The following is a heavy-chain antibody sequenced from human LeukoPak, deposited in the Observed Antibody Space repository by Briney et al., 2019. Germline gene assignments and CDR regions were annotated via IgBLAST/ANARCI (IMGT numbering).Heavy chain of an antibody. D-gene: IGHD3-3*01. CDR3: ARLPYDFWSGYSPSG. CDR1: GFTFSSYE. J-gene: IGHJ4*02. Sequence: PGGSLRLSCAAFGFTFSSYEMNWVRQAPGKGLEWVSYISSSGSTIYYADSVKGRFTISRDSAKNSLYLQMNSLRAEDTAVYYCARLPYDFWSGYSPSGWGQGTLVTVSS. CDR2: ISSSGSTI. V-gene: IGHV3-48*03.